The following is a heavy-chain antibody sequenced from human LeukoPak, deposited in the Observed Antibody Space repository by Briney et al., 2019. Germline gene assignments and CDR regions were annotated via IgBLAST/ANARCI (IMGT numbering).Heavy chain of an antibody. J-gene: IGHJ6*03. Sequence: ASVRVSCKASGYTFTSYDINWVRQATGQGLEWMGWMNPNSGNTGYAQKFQGRVTITRNTSISTAYMELSSLRSEDTAVYYCARDSGSGHYYYYMDVWGKGTTVTVSS. CDR2: MNPNSGNT. V-gene: IGHV1-8*03. CDR1: GYTFTSYD. CDR3: ARDSGSGHYYYYMDV. D-gene: IGHD5-12*01.